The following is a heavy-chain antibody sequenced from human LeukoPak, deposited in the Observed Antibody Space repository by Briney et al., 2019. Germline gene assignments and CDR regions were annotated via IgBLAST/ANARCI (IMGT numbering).Heavy chain of an antibody. CDR1: GFSVSSTY. CDR2: TYRGGGT. CDR3: AKADSSTGWLPYFDY. Sequence: PGGSLRLSCAVSGFSVSSTYMTWVRQAPGKGLEWVSNTYRGGGTNYADSVKGRFTISRDNSKNTLYLHMNSLRDEDTAVYYCAKADSSTGWLPYFDYWGQGTLVTVSS. J-gene: IGHJ4*02. D-gene: IGHD5-12*01. V-gene: IGHV3-66*01.